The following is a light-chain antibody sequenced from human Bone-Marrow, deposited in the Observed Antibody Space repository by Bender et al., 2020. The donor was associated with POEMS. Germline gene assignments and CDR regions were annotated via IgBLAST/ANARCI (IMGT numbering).Light chain of an antibody. CDR2: EDD. J-gene: IGLJ3*02. Sequence: QSALTQPASVSGSPGQSITISCTGTSNDVGGYNFVSWYQHHPGKAPKLLIYEDDKRPSGVSNRFSASKSGNTASLTISGLQAEDEADYYCCSNAAGGTRGFGGGTKLTVL. CDR3: CSNAAGGTRG. CDR1: SNDVGGYNF. V-gene: IGLV2-23*01.